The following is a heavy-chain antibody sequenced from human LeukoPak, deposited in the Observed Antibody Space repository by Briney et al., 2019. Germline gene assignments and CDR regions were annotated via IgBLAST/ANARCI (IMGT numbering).Heavy chain of an antibody. Sequence: GRSLRLSCAASGFTFSTFGMHWVRQAPGKGLEWVALIWSDGSKKWYADSVKGRFTISRDNSKSTLFLQMNSLTAEDTGVYYCARDRTAAHYSGYWGQGALVTVSS. V-gene: IGHV3-33*01. CDR1: GFTFSTFG. CDR2: IWSDGSKK. J-gene: IGHJ4*02. CDR3: ARDRTAAHYSGY.